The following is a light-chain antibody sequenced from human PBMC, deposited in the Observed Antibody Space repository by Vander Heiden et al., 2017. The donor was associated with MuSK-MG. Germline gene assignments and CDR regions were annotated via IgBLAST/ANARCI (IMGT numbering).Light chain of an antibody. Sequence: QSALTQPASVSGSPGQSITISCAGTSSDVGAYNYVSWYQQHQGKAPKLIIYEVTNRPSGVSNRFSGSKSGNTASLTISGLQAEDEADYYCSSHTSSATWVFGGGTKLTVL. CDR1: SSDVGAYNY. V-gene: IGLV2-14*01. CDR3: SSHTSSATWV. J-gene: IGLJ3*02. CDR2: EVT.